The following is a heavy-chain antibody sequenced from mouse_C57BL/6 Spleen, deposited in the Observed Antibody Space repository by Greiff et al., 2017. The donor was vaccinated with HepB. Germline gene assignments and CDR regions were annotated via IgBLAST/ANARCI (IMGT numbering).Heavy chain of an antibody. V-gene: IGHV1-82*01. Sequence: VQLQQSGPELVKPGASVKISCKASGYAFSSSWMNWVKQRPGKGLEWIGRIYPGAGDTNYNGKFKGKATLTADKSSSTAYMQLSSLTSEDSAVYFCARTYGSSYSAWFAYWGQGTLVTVSA. CDR1: GYAFSSSW. D-gene: IGHD1-1*01. CDR3: ARTYGSSYSAWFAY. J-gene: IGHJ3*01. CDR2: IYPGAGDT.